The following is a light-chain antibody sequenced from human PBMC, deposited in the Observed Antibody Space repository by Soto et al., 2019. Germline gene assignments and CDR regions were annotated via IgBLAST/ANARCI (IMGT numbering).Light chain of an antibody. Sequence: QSVLTQPRSVSGSPGQSVTMSCAGTSADVGGYNYVSWYQHHPGKAPKLLIFDVNERPSGVPDRFSGSKSGNTASLTISGLQSEDEADYFCCSYAGNYIVVFGGGTQLTVL. J-gene: IGLJ2*01. V-gene: IGLV2-11*01. CDR3: CSYAGNYIVV. CDR1: SADVGGYNY. CDR2: DVN.